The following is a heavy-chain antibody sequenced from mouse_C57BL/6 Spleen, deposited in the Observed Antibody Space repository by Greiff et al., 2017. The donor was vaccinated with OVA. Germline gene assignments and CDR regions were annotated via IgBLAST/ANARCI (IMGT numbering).Heavy chain of an antibody. Sequence: VQLKQSGPELVKPGASVKISCKASGYSFTDYNMNWVKQSNGKSLEWIGVINPNYGTTSYNQKFKGKATLTVDQSSSTAYMPLNSLTSEDSAVYDCARTQLGLYYFDYWGQGTTLTVAS. CDR1: GYSFTDYN. V-gene: IGHV1-39*01. CDR2: INPNYGTT. D-gene: IGHD4-1*02. CDR3: ARTQLGLYYFDY. J-gene: IGHJ2*01.